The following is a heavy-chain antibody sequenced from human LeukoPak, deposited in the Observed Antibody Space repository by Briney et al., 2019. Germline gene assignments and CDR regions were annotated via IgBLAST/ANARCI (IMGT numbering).Heavy chain of an antibody. D-gene: IGHD3-3*01. J-gene: IGHJ5*02. CDR2: INHSGST. CDR3: ARAAYYDFWSGYPRLFDP. Sequence: SSETLSLTCAVYGGSFSGYYWSWIRQPPGKGLEWIGEINHSGSTNYNPSLKSRVTISVDTSKNQFSLKLSSVTAADTAVYYCARAAYYDFWSGYPRLFDPWGQGTLVTVSS. V-gene: IGHV4-34*01. CDR1: GGSFSGYY.